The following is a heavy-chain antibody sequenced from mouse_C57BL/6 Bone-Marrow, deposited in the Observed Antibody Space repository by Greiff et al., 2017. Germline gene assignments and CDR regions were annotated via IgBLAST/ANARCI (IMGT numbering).Heavy chain of an antibody. CDR1: GFTFTDYY. D-gene: IGHD2-1*01. Sequence: EVQGVESGGGLVQPGGSLSLSCAASGFTFTDYYMSWVRQPPGKALEWLGFIRNKANGYTTEYSASVKGRFTISRDNSQIILYLQMNALRSEDSATYYCARSVGNYPSWFAYWGQGTLVTVSA. CDR2: IRNKANGYTT. V-gene: IGHV7-3*01. CDR3: ARSVGNYPSWFAY. J-gene: IGHJ3*01.